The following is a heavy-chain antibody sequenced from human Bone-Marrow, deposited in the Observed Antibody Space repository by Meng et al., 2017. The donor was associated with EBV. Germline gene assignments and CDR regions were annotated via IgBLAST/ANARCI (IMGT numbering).Heavy chain of an antibody. D-gene: IGHD5-12*01. Sequence: KQSGGGLLQPSGALSLPCAGYGRSYTRDYRNRIRNPPRNGLDWIGDIHHSGSANYPPSLKRRVTISVDTSKKQFSLTLSSVTAADTAVYYCARGVATIKYFDYWGQGTLVTVSS. J-gene: IGHJ4*02. CDR2: IHHSGSA. CDR3: ARGVATIKYFDY. V-gene: IGHV4-34*01. CDR1: GRSYTRDY.